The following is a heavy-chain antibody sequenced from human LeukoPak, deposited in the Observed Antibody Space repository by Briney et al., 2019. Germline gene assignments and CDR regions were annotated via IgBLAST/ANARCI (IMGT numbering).Heavy chain of an antibody. CDR1: GFTFTDYW. CDR3: AAGEGDY. J-gene: IGHJ4*02. V-gene: IGHV3-7*02. Sequence: GGSLRLSCAASGFTFTDYWMSWVRQAPGKGLEWVANIKRDGSEKYYVDSVKGRFTISRDNAKNSLYLQMNSLRAEDAAVCYCAAGEGDYWGQGTLVTVSS. D-gene: IGHD3-16*01. CDR2: IKRDGSEK.